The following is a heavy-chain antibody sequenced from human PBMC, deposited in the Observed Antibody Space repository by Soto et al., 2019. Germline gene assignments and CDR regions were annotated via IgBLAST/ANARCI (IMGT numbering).Heavy chain of an antibody. CDR1: GYTFTSYG. Sequence: GPEVKNPGASVKVSCKASGYTFTSYGISWVRQAPGQGIEWMGWISGYTGNTNYAQKVQGRVTLTTDTSTSTAYMELTSLTPDDTAVYYCARDERGSGSYFGRLNWFDPWGQGTLVTVSS. CDR3: ARDERGSGSYFGRLNWFDP. D-gene: IGHD3-10*01. J-gene: IGHJ5*02. V-gene: IGHV1-18*01. CDR2: ISGYTGNT.